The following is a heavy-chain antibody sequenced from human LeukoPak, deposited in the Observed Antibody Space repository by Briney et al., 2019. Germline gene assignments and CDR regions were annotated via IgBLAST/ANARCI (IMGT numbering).Heavy chain of an antibody. J-gene: IGHJ4*02. D-gene: IGHD6-6*01. CDR1: GYTFTSYY. Sequence: GASVKVSCKASGYTFTSYYMHWVRQAPGQGLEWMGIINPSGGSTSYAQKFQGRVTITADESTSTAYMELSSLRSEDTAVYYCATGWFSIAARPDKAYFDYWGQGTLVTVSS. V-gene: IGHV1-46*01. CDR3: ATGWFSIAARPDKAYFDY. CDR2: INPSGGST.